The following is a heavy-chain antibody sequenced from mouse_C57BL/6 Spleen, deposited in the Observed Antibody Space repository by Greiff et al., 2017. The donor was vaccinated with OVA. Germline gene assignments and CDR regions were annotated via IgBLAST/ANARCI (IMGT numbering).Heavy chain of an antibody. J-gene: IGHJ2*01. CDR3: ARSYVGYFDY. CDR2: IDPSDSET. CDR1: GYTFTSYW. V-gene: IGHV1-52*01. Sequence: QVQLQQPGAELVRPGSSVKLSCKASGYTFTSYWMHWVKQRPIQGLEWIGNIDPSDSETHYNQKFKDKATLTVDKSPSTAYMQLSSLTSEDSAVYYCARSYVGYFDYWGQGTTLTVSS. D-gene: IGHD1-1*01.